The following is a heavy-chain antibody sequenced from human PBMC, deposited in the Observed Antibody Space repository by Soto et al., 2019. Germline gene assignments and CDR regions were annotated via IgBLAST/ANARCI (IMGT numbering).Heavy chain of an antibody. CDR1: GDSISSGFY. CDR2: VYQSGST. CDR3: AKIADFDY. V-gene: IGHV4-38-2*01. Sequence: SETLSLTCAVSGDSISSGFYWTWIRQPPGKGLEWIGSVYQSGSTHYNPSLKSRVPISVDTSKNQFSLKMISVTASDTAVFYCAKIADFDYWGPGTLVTVSS. J-gene: IGHJ4*02.